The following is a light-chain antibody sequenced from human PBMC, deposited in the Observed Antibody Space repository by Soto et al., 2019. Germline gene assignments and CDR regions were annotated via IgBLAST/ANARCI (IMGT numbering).Light chain of an antibody. J-gene: IGLJ1*01. Sequence: QSALTQPPSASGSPGQSVTISCTGTSSDVGGYNYVSWYQQHPGKAPKLMIYEVSKRPSGVPDRFSGSKSGNTASLTVSGRQAEDEADYYCSSYGGSNNYVFGTGTKVTVL. CDR2: EVS. CDR3: SSYGGSNNYV. V-gene: IGLV2-8*01. CDR1: SSDVGGYNY.